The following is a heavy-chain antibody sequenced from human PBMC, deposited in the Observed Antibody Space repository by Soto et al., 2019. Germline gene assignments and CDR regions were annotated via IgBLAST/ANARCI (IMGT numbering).Heavy chain of an antibody. V-gene: IGHV3-23*01. CDR3: AKGTAYAQYYYMDV. J-gene: IGHJ6*03. CDR1: AFTSKKLA. D-gene: IGHD3-16*01. CDR2: VTGSGTGT. Sequence: EVLLLESGGGLVQPGGSLRLSCAVSAFTSKKLAMTWVRQAPGEGLEWVSSVTGSGTGTYYAESVKGRFTISRDNAKNPLFLQMNSLRAEDTAVYYWAKGTAYAQYYYMDVWGKGTTVTVSS.